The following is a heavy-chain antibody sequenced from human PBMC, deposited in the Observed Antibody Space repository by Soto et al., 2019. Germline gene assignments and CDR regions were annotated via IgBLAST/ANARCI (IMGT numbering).Heavy chain of an antibody. D-gene: IGHD2-15*01. CDR3: ASWNHPGYSSGGSCYATYYYGMDV. J-gene: IGHJ6*02. CDR2: IIPIFGTA. V-gene: IGHV1-69*01. CDR1: GGTFSSYA. Sequence: QVQLVQSGAEVKKPGSSAKVSCKASGGTFSSYAISWVRQAPGQGLEWMGGIIPIFGTANYAQKFQGRVTITEDESTSKAYMELSSLRSEDTALYYCASWNHPGYSSGGSCYATYYYGMDVWGQGTTVTVSS.